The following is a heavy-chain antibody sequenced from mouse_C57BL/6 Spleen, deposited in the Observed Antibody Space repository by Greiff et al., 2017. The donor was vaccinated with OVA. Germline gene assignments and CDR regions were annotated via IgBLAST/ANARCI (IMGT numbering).Heavy chain of an antibody. Sequence: QVQLKQPGAELVKPGASVKLSCKASGYTFTSYWMHWVKQRPGQGLEWIGMIHPNSGSTNYNEKFKSKATLTVDKSSSTAYMQLSSLTSEDSAVYYCAREGYSNYFDYWGQGTTLTVSS. J-gene: IGHJ2*01. D-gene: IGHD2-5*01. CDR3: AREGYSNYFDY. CDR2: IHPNSGST. V-gene: IGHV1-64*01. CDR1: GYTFTSYW.